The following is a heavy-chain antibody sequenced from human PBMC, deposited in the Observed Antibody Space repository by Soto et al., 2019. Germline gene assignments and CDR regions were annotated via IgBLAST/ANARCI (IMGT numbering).Heavy chain of an antibody. CDR3: ARWDNYDISGYYYTHFDY. CDR2: ISAYNCNT. V-gene: IGHV1-18*01. Sequence: GASVKVSCKASGYTFTSYGISWVRQAPGQGLEWMGWISAYNCNTNYAQKLQGRVTMTTDTSTSTAYMELRSLRTDDTAVYYCARWDNYDISGYYYTHFDYWGQGTLVTVSS. D-gene: IGHD3-22*01. J-gene: IGHJ4*02. CDR1: GYTFTSYG.